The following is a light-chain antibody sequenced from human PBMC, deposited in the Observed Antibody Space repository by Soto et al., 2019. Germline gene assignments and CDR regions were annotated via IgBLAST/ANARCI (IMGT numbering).Light chain of an antibody. J-gene: IGKJ2*01. CDR2: GAS. V-gene: IGKV3-20*01. CDR1: QSVTSNY. Sequence: EIVLTQSPGTLSLSPGERATLSCRASQSVTSNYLAWYQQKPGQAPRLLVYGASSRATGIPDRFSGSGSGTDFTLTISRLEPEDFAVYYCQQYGGSPPYTFAGGPSWRSN. CDR3: QQYGGSPPYT.